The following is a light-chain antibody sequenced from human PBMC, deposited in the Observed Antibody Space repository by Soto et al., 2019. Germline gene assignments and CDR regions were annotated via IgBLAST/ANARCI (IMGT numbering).Light chain of an antibody. Sequence: EIVLTQSPGTLSLSPGERATLSCRASQTIDTSYLAWHQQKPGQTPRLLIYGASSRATGIPDRFSGSGSGTDFTLTISRLEPEDFAVYYCQQYGTSALTFGQGTRLEIK. CDR2: GAS. CDR1: QTIDTSY. J-gene: IGKJ5*01. V-gene: IGKV3-20*01. CDR3: QQYGTSALT.